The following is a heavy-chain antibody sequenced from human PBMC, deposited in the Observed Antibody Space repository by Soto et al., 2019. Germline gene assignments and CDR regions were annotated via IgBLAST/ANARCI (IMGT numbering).Heavy chain of an antibody. D-gene: IGHD4-17*01. CDR1: GFTFSSYG. J-gene: IGHJ4*02. V-gene: IGHV3-30*18. CDR3: AKPDYVPDY. CDR2: ISYDGSNK. Sequence: GGSLRLSCAASGFTFSSYGMHWVRQAPGKGLEWVAVISYDGSNKYYADSVKGRFTISRDNSKNTLYLQMNSLRAEDTAVYYCAKPDYVPDYWGQGTLVTVSS.